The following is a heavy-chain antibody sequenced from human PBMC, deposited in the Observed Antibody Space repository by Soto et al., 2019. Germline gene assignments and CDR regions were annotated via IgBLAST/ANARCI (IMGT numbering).Heavy chain of an antibody. CDR2: TIPILGIA. V-gene: IGHV1-69*08. CDR3: ARDRYGSGNDY. Sequence: QVQLVQSGAEVKKPGSSVKVSCKASGGTFSSYTISWVRQAPGQGLEWMGRTIPILGIANYAQKFQGRVTITADKSTSTAYMELSSLRSEDTAVYYCARDRYGSGNDYWGQGTLVTVSS. J-gene: IGHJ4*02. CDR1: GGTFSSYT. D-gene: IGHD3-10*01.